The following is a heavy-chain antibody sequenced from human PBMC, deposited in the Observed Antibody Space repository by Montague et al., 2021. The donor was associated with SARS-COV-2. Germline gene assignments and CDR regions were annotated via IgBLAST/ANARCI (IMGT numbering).Heavy chain of an antibody. CDR3: ARGGGNSADYYNYTMDV. Sequence: SETLSLTCSISGGSISSYHWNWIRQPPGKGLEWIGNIYYDGSTNYNPSFKSRVTISIDTSKNQFSLKLSSVSVADTAVYYCARGGGNSADYYNYTMDVWGQGTTVTVFS. J-gene: IGHJ6*02. V-gene: IGHV4-59*01. CDR1: GGSISSYH. CDR2: IYYDGST. D-gene: IGHD4-23*01.